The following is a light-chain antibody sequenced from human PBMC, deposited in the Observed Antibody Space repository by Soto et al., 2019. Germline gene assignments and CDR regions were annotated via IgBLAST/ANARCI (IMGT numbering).Light chain of an antibody. CDR1: ESVSSDY. J-gene: IGKJ1*01. CDR2: GAS. Sequence: EIVLTQSPGTLSLSPGERATLSCRASESVSSDYLAWYQQKPGQAPRLLIYGASSRATGIPDRFSGSGSGTDFTLTISRLEPEDFAVYVCHQHGPSPAWTFGQGTKV. V-gene: IGKV3-20*01. CDR3: HQHGPSPAWT.